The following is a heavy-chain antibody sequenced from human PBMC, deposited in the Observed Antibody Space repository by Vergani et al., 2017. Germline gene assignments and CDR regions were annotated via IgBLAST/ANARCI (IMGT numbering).Heavy chain of an antibody. Sequence: QVQLVESGGGLVKPGGSLRLSCAASGFTFSDYYMSWIRQAPGKGLEWVSYISSSSSYTNYADSGKGRFTISRDNAKNSLYLQMNSLRAEDTAVYYCASITIFGVGKIDYWGQGSLVTVSS. D-gene: IGHD3-3*01. CDR2: ISSSSSYT. CDR3: ASITIFGVGKIDY. J-gene: IGHJ4*02. CDR1: GFTFSDYY. V-gene: IGHV3-11*06.